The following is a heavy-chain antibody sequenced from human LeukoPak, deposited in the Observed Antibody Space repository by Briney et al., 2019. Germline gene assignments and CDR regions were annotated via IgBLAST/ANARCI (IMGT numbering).Heavy chain of an antibody. Sequence: PGGSLRLSCVASGFTFSIYGMHWIRQAPGKGLEWVAVISSDGSNKFYADSVKGRFTISRDNSKNTLYLQMNSLRAEDTAVYYCAREQYGDYEGGFDYWGQGTLVTVSS. CDR2: ISSDGSNK. J-gene: IGHJ4*02. CDR3: AREQYGDYEGGFDY. V-gene: IGHV3-30*03. D-gene: IGHD4-17*01. CDR1: GFTFSIYG.